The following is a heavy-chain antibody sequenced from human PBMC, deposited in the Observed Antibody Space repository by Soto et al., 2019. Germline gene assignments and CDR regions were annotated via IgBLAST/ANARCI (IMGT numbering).Heavy chain of an antibody. V-gene: IGHV1-69*13. D-gene: IGHD2-2*01. CDR3: ARGGRYCSGTSCSYGMDV. Sequence: ASVKVSCKACGGTFSSYAISWVRQAPGQGLEWMGGIIPIFGTPNYAQNFQGRVTITADESTSTAYMELSSLRSEDTAVYYCARGGRYCSGTSCSYGMDVWGQGTTVTVSS. CDR2: IIPIFGTP. J-gene: IGHJ6*02. CDR1: GGTFSSYA.